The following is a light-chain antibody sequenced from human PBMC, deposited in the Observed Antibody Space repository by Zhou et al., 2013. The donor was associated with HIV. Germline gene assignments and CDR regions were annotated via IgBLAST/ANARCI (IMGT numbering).Light chain of an antibody. CDR1: QSLYNNGNNY. V-gene: IGKV2-28*01. Sequence: DVVMTQSPLSLTVTPGEAASISCRSSQSLYNNGNNYVDWYVQKPGQSPQLLIYLGFNRASGVPARFSGSGSGTDFTLTINRVEAEDVGVYYCMQGLQTPSFGPGTKVDL. CDR3: MQGLQTPS. J-gene: IGKJ3*01. CDR2: LGF.